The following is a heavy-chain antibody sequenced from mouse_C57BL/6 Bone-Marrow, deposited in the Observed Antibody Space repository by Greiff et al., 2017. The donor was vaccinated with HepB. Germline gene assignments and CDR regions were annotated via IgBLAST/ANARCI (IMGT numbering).Heavy chain of an antibody. CDR3: AVYGNYDY. CDR1: GYAFSSSW. Sequence: QLQQSGPELVKPGASVKISCKASGYAFSSSWMNWVKQRPGKGLEWIGRIYPGDGDTNYNGKFKGKATLTADKSSSTAYMQLSSLTSEDSAVYFCAVYGNYDYWGQGTTLTVSS. V-gene: IGHV1-82*01. J-gene: IGHJ2*01. D-gene: IGHD2-1*01. CDR2: IYPGDGDT.